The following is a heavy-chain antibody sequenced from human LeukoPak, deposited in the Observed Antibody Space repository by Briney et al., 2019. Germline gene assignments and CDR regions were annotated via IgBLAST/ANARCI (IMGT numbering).Heavy chain of an antibody. Sequence: PSETLSLTCTVSGGSISSYYWSWIRQPPGKGLEWIGYIYYSGSTNYNPSLKSRVTISVDTSKNQFSLKLSSVTAADTAVYYCARTPNYWSPYFDYWGQGALVTVSS. CDR2: IYYSGST. CDR3: ARTPNYWSPYFDY. V-gene: IGHV4-59*08. D-gene: IGHD1-1*01. CDR1: GGSISSYY. J-gene: IGHJ4*02.